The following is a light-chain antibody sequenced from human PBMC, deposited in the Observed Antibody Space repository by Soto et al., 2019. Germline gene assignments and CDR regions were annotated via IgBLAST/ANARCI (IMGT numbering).Light chain of an antibody. Sequence: QSVLTQPPSVSGAPGQRVTISGTGSSSNIGAGYDVHWYQQLPGTAPKLLIYGNNNRPSGVPDRFSGSKSGTSASLAVTGLQAEDEADYYCQSYATGLSVLYVFGTGTKLTVL. CDR2: GNN. V-gene: IGLV1-40*01. CDR3: QSYATGLSVLYV. J-gene: IGLJ1*01. CDR1: SSNIGAGYD.